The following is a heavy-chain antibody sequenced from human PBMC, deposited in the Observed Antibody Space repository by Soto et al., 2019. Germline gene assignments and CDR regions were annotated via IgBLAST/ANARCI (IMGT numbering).Heavy chain of an antibody. Sequence: SETLSLTCTVSGGSISSYYWSWIRQPPGKGLEWIGYIYYSGSTNYNPSLKSRVTISVDTSKNQFSLKLSSVTAADTAVYYCARDSWSTVTTGYYGMDVWGQGTTVTVSS. V-gene: IGHV4-59*01. CDR2: IYYSGST. J-gene: IGHJ6*02. D-gene: IGHD4-17*01. CDR1: GGSISSYY. CDR3: ARDSWSTVTTGYYGMDV.